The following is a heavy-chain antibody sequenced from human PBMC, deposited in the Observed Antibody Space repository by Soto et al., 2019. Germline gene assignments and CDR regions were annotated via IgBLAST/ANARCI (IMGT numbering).Heavy chain of an antibody. V-gene: IGHV1-3*01. Sequence: ASVKVSCKASGCTFTSYAMHWVRQAPGQRLEWMGWINAGNGNTKYSQKFQGRVTITRDTSASTAYMELSSLRSEDTAVYYCARGIAALHFDLWGRGTLVTVSS. J-gene: IGHJ2*01. CDR1: GCTFTSYA. D-gene: IGHD6-6*01. CDR3: ARGIAALHFDL. CDR2: INAGNGNT.